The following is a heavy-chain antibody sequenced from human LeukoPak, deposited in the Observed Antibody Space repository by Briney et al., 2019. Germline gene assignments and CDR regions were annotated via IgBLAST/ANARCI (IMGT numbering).Heavy chain of an antibody. J-gene: IGHJ3*02. CDR3: ARDRCHWGACVWGGFDI. V-gene: IGHV1-18*01. CDR1: GGTFSSYA. Sequence: ASVKVSCKASGGTFSSYAISWVRQAPGQGLEWMGWISGYNGNTNYAEKVQGRVTMTKDTSTTTVYMELRSLRSDDTAVYYCARDRCHWGACVWGGFDIWGQGTVVIVSS. D-gene: IGHD7-27*01. CDR2: ISGYNGNT.